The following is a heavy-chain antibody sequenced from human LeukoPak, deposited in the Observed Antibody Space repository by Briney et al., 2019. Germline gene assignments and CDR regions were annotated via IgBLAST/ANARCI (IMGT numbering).Heavy chain of an antibody. V-gene: IGHV4-31*03. CDR3: ARRYSSGWYQEYFQH. CDR2: IYYSGST. Sequence: SQTLSLTCTVSGGSISSGGYYWSWIRQHPGKGLEWIGYIYYSGSTNYNPSLKSRVTISVDTSKNQLSLKLSSVTAADTAVYYCARRYSSGWYQEYFQHWGQGTLVTVSS. J-gene: IGHJ1*01. CDR1: GGSISSGGYY. D-gene: IGHD6-19*01.